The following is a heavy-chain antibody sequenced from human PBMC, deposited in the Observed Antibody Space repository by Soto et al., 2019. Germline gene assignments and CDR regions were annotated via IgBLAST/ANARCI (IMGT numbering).Heavy chain of an antibody. CDR2: IYYSGST. V-gene: IGHV4-30-4*01. J-gene: IGHJ5*02. CDR3: ARGFYGVVAASPYNWFDP. CDR1: GGSISSGDYY. D-gene: IGHD2-15*01. Sequence: SETLSLTCTVSGGSISSGDYYWSWIRQPPGKGLEWIGYIYYSGSTYYNPSLKSRVTISVDTSKNQFSLKLSSVTAADTAVYYCARGFYGVVAASPYNWFDPWGQGTLVTVSS.